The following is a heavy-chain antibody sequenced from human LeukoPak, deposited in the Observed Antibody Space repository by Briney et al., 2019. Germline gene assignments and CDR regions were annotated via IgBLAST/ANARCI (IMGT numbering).Heavy chain of an antibody. Sequence: PSQTLSLTCTVSGGSISSGGYYWSWIRRPAGKGLEWIGRIYTSGSTNYNPSLKSRVTMSVDTSKNQFSLKLSSVTAADTAVYYCASEYSSSSGYFQHWGQGTLVTVSS. J-gene: IGHJ1*01. CDR2: IYTSGST. CDR3: ASEYSSSSGYFQH. CDR1: GGSISSGGYY. V-gene: IGHV4-61*02. D-gene: IGHD6-6*01.